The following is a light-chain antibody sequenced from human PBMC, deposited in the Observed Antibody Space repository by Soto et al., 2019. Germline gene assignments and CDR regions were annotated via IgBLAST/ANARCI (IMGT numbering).Light chain of an antibody. Sequence: EIVMTQSPATLSVSPGERATLSCRASQSVSINLAWFQQKPGQAPRLLIYGASTRATGIPARFSGSGSWTEFTLTISSLQPDDFATYYCQQYQSDTWTFGQGTKVEIK. J-gene: IGKJ1*01. V-gene: IGKV3-15*01. CDR2: GAS. CDR1: QSVSIN. CDR3: QQYQSDTWT.